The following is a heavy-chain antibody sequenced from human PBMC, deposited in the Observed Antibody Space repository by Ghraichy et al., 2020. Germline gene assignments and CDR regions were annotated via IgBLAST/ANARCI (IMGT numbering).Heavy chain of an antibody. CDR3: ARSLYYYDSSGDKPSFDY. CDR1: GYSISSGYF. CDR2: IYHRGST. Sequence: SETLSLTCAVSGYSISSGYFWGWIRQPPGKGLEWIGSIYHRGSTYYNPSLKSRVTISVDTSKNQFSLKLSSVTAADTAVYYCARSLYYYDSSGDKPSFDYWGQGTLVTVSS. V-gene: IGHV4-38-2*01. J-gene: IGHJ4*02. D-gene: IGHD3-22*01.